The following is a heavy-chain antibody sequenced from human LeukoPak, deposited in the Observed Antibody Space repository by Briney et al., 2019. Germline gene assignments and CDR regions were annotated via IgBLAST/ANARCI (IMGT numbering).Heavy chain of an antibody. D-gene: IGHD4-17*01. CDR3: ARRTVTNWFDP. CDR1: GYSFTSYW. CDR2: IYPGDSDT. J-gene: IGHJ5*02. Sequence: GESLKISCKGSGYSFTSYWIGWVRQMPGKGLEWMGIIYPGDSDTRYSPSFQGQVTISADKSISTAYLQWSSPEASDTAMYYCARRTVTNWFDPWGQGTLVTVSS. V-gene: IGHV5-51*01.